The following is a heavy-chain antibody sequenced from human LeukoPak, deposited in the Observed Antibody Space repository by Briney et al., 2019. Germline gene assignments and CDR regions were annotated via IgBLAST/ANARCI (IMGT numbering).Heavy chain of an antibody. J-gene: IGHJ4*02. Sequence: GGSLTLSCAPSGFPHSSHPMSWPPHAPGKGLEWVSAISGSGGRTYYADSVKGRFTISRENSKNTLYLQMNSLTAEDTAVYYCAKNSRVGAYDYFDYWGQGTLVTVSS. V-gene: IGHV3-23*01. D-gene: IGHD1-26*01. CDR2: ISGSGGRT. CDR3: AKNSRVGAYDYFDY. CDR1: GFPHSSHP.